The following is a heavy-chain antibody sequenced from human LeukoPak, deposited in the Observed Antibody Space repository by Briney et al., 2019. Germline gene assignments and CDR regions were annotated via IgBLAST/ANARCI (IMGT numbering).Heavy chain of an antibody. Sequence: GGSLRLSCAASGFTFSTYAMHWVRQAPGKGLEWVGVISSDGSDEWYAESAKGRFTISRDNSKNTLYLQIDSLRPEDMAIYYCERSISVGAFDIWGQGTMVTVSS. CDR2: ISSDGSDE. V-gene: IGHV3-30*04. CDR3: ERSISVGAFDI. J-gene: IGHJ3*02. D-gene: IGHD6-25*01. CDR1: GFTFSTYA.